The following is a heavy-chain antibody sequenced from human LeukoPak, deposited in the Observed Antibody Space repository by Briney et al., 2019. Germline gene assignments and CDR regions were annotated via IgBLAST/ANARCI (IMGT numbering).Heavy chain of an antibody. CDR2: IYSGGST. Sequence: GGSLRLSCAASGFTVSSNYMSWVRQAPGKGLEWVSVIYSGGSTYYADSVKGRFTISRDNSKNTLYLQMNSLRAKDTAVYYCARYYGSGNYYIYYFDYWGQGTLVTVSS. D-gene: IGHD3-10*01. CDR1: GFTVSSNY. J-gene: IGHJ4*02. CDR3: ARYYGSGNYYIYYFDY. V-gene: IGHV3-53*01.